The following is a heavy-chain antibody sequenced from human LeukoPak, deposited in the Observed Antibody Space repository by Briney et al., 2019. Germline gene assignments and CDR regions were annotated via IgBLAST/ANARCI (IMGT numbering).Heavy chain of an antibody. CDR2: IGTAADT. CDR1: GCTFSSYD. D-gene: IGHD6-19*01. Sequence: GGSLRLSCAASGCTFSSYDMHWVRQATGEGLEWFSAIGTAADTYYSGSVKGRFTISRDNDKDSSYLQMNNLNAEDTAVYYCARGSRAVRRYFDLWGRGTLVTVSS. V-gene: IGHV3-13*01. J-gene: IGHJ2*01. CDR3: ARGSRAVRRYFDL.